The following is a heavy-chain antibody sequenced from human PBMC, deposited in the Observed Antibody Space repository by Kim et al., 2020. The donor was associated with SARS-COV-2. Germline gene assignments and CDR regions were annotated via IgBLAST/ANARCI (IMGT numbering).Heavy chain of an antibody. Sequence: GGSLRLSCAASGFTFSDYYMSWIRQAPGKGLEWVSYISSSGSTIYYAYSVKGRFTISRDNAKDSLYLQMNNLRAEATAVYYCARWSSGYCSSTSCYERGGGYWGQGTLVTVSS. CDR2: ISSSGSTI. D-gene: IGHD2-2*01. CDR1: GFTFSDYY. V-gene: IGHV3-11*04. J-gene: IGHJ4*02. CDR3: ARWSSGYCSSTSCYERGGGY.